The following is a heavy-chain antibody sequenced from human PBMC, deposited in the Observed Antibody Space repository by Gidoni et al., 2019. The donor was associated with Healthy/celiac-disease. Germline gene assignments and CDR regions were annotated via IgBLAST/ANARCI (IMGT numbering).Heavy chain of an antibody. Sequence: QVQLVEAGGGVVQPGRCLRLSWAAPGFTVGSYAMPWVRQAPGKGLEWLALIWYDGSNKYYADSVKGRFPISRDNSKSTLFLQMNSLRAEDTAVYYCARDRAAIGDYWGQGTLVTVSS. D-gene: IGHD6-25*01. CDR1: GFTVGSYA. CDR2: IWYDGSNK. J-gene: IGHJ4*02. CDR3: ARDRAAIGDY. V-gene: IGHV3-33*01.